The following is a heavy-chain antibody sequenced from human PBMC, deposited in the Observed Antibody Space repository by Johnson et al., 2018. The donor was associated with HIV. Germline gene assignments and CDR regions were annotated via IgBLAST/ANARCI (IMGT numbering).Heavy chain of an antibody. CDR1: GLIFSDYY. CDR3: ARDQGVRRVVVFYDAFDV. J-gene: IGHJ3*01. V-gene: IGHV3-11*04. Sequence: QVQLVESGGGLVKPGGSLRLSCAASGLIFSDYYMSWIRQAPGKGLEWVSSISGSSSAIYYADSVKGRFTISRDNARTSLYLQMNSLRAEDTAVYYCARDQGVRRVVVFYDAFDVWGQGTMVTVSS. CDR2: ISGSSSAI. D-gene: IGHD2-15*01.